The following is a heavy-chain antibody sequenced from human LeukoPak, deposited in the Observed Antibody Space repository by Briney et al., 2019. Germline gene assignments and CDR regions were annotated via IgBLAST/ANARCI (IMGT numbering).Heavy chain of an antibody. V-gene: IGHV3-30*04. CDR1: GFTFSSYA. CDR3: TRERGLIAPSGVDL. D-gene: IGHD6-13*01. CDR2: ISYDGSNK. Sequence: PGGSLRLSCAASGFTFSSYAMHWVRQAPGKGLEWVAVISYDGSNKYYADSVKGRFTISRDNSKNTLYLQMNSLRAEDTAVYYCTRERGLIAPSGVDLWGQGTLVTVSS. J-gene: IGHJ5*02.